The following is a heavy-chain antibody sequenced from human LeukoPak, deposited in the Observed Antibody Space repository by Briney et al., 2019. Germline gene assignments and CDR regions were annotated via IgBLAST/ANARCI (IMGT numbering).Heavy chain of an antibody. CDR1: GFTFGSYT. J-gene: IGHJ4*02. CDR3: ARRSHAAPAGYSPFFDY. V-gene: IGHV3-23*01. Sequence: PGGSLRLSCAGSGFTFGSYTINWVRQGPGKGVVWASTISHSGATYYADSVEGRFTISRDNSRNTVFLQMNSLSAEDTALYFCARRSHAAPAGYSPFFDYWGQGTLVTVSS. CDR2: ISHSGAT. D-gene: IGHD6-25*01.